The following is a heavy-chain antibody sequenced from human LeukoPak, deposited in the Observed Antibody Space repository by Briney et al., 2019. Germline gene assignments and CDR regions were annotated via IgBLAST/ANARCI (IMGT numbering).Heavy chain of an antibody. CDR1: GFTLSDQF. Sequence: AGGSLRLSCAASGFTLSDQFMDWVRQAPGKGLEWIGRSRNRASSHTTEYAASVKGRFTVSRDDSGNLMYLQMNSLKIEDTAVYFCTRDGGSSGNTALDIWGQGTEVTVSS. D-gene: IGHD6-19*01. CDR2: SRNRASSHTT. J-gene: IGHJ3*02. CDR3: TRDGGSSGNTALDI. V-gene: IGHV3-72*01.